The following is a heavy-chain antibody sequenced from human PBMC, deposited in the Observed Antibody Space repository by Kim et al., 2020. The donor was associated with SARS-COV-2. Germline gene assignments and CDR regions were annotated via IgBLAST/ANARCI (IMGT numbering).Heavy chain of an antibody. Sequence: SYNPSLKSRVPLSVEPSKNQFSLKLSSVTAADTAVFYCARHLPGSSWFDYWGQGSLVSVSS. D-gene: IGHD6-13*01. CDR3: ARHLPGSSWFDY. V-gene: IGHV4-39*01. J-gene: IGHJ4*02.